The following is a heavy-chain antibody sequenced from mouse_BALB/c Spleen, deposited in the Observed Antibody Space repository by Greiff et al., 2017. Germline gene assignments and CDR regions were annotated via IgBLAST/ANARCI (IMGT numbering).Heavy chain of an antibody. CDR1: GYSITSGYY. CDR2: ISYDGSN. Sequence: EVKLMESGPGLVKPSQSLSLTCSVTGYSITSGYYWHWIRQFPGNKLEWMGYISYDGSNNYNPSLKNRISITRDTSKNQFFLKLNSVTTEDTATYYCARTDGYAGDWYIDVWGAGTTVTVSS. D-gene: IGHD2-2*01. V-gene: IGHV3-6*02. CDR3: ARTDGYAGDWYIDV. J-gene: IGHJ1*01.